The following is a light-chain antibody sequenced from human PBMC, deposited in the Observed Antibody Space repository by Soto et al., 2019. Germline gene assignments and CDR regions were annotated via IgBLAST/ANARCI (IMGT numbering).Light chain of an antibody. Sequence: EIVLTQSPGTLSLPPGERATLSCRASQSVSSELAWYQQKPGQAPRLLIYGASTRATGIPARFSGSGSGTEFTLTISGLQSEDFAIYFCQQYKSWPITFGQGTRLEIK. J-gene: IGKJ5*01. CDR1: QSVSSE. V-gene: IGKV3-15*01. CDR3: QQYKSWPIT. CDR2: GAS.